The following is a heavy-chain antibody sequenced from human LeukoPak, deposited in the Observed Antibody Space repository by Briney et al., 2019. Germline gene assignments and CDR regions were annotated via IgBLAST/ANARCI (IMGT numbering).Heavy chain of an antibody. Sequence: TGGSLRLSCAASGFTVSSNYMSWVRQAPGKGLEWVSVIYSGGSTYYADSVKGRFTISRDNSKNTLYLQMNSLRAEDTAVYYCARGGRYGGTSGYFDYWGQGTLVTVSS. D-gene: IGHD4-23*01. V-gene: IGHV3-53*01. J-gene: IGHJ4*02. CDR2: IYSGGST. CDR1: GFTVSSNY. CDR3: ARGGRYGGTSGYFDY.